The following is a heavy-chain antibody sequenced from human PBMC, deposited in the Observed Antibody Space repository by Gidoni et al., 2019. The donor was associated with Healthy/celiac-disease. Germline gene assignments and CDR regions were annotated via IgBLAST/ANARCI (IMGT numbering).Heavy chain of an antibody. CDR3: AKEGGRTMIVVVNVPYYYYGMDV. CDR2: ISGSGGST. D-gene: IGHD3-22*01. J-gene: IGHJ6*02. V-gene: IGHV3-23*01. CDR1: GFTFSSYA. Sequence: EVQLLESGGGLVQPGGSLRLSCAASGFTFSSYAMSWVRQAPGKGLEWVSAISGSGGSTYYADSVKGRFTISRDNSKNTLYLQMNSLRAEDTAVYYCAKEGGRTMIVVVNVPYYYYGMDVWGQGTTVTVSS.